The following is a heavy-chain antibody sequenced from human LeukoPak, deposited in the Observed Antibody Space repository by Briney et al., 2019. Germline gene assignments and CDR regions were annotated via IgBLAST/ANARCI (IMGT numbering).Heavy chain of an antibody. CDR1: GFTFSNYT. Sequence: GGSLRLSCAASGFTFSNYTMNWVHQAPGKGLQWVSTISGSGVSTYFADSVKGGFTVSRDNSKNTLYLQMNSLRAEDTAVYYCAKGLRYFDWYDYWGQGTLVTVSS. CDR3: AKGLRYFDWYDY. D-gene: IGHD3-9*01. CDR2: ISGSGVST. V-gene: IGHV3-23*01. J-gene: IGHJ4*02.